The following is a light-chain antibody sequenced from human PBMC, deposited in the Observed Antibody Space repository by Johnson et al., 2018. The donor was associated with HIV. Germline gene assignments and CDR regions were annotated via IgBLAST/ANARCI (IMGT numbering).Light chain of an antibody. V-gene: IGLV1-51*01. J-gene: IGLJ1*01. Sequence: QSVLTQPPSVSAAPGQKVTISCSGSSSNIGRNYVSWYQQLPGTAPKLLIFDNNKRPSGIPDRFSASQSGTSATLGITGLLTGDEADYYCGTWDTSLSARGVFGTGTKVTVL. CDR2: DNN. CDR3: GTWDTSLSARGV. CDR1: SSNIGRNY.